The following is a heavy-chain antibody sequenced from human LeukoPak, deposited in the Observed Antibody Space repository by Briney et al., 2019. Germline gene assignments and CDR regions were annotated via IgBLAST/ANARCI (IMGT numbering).Heavy chain of an antibody. D-gene: IGHD3-10*01. CDR3: ARARRSGGITMIRGVRDRGWFDS. J-gene: IGHJ5*01. Sequence: GGSLRLSCVASGFTFTTYGMHWVRQAPGKGLEWVAFIRSDGSNKYYADSVKGRFTISRDNSKKTLYLQMNSLRTEDTSVYYCARARRSGGITMIRGVRDRGWFDSWGQGTLVTVSS. V-gene: IGHV3-30*02. CDR2: IRSDGSNK. CDR1: GFTFTTYG.